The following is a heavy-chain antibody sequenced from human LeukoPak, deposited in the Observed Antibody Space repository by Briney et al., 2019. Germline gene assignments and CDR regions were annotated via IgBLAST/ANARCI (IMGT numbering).Heavy chain of an antibody. CDR3: AKDTSPDTAMVSPFDY. CDR1: GFTFDDYA. Sequence: PGGSLRLSCAASGFTFDDYAMHWVRQAPGEGLEWVSGISWNSGSIGYADSVKGRFTISRDNAKNSLYLQMNSLRAEDTALYYCAKDTSPDTAMVSPFDYWGQGTLVTVSS. CDR2: ISWNSGSI. D-gene: IGHD5-18*01. V-gene: IGHV3-9*01. J-gene: IGHJ4*02.